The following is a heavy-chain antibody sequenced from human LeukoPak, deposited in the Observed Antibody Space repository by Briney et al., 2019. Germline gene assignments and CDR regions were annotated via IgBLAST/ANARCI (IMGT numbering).Heavy chain of an antibody. J-gene: IGHJ5*02. Sequence: TSETLSLTCTVSGGSISSYYWSWIRQPPGKGLEWIGYIYYSGSTKYNPSLKSRVTISVDTSKNQFSLQLSSVTAADTAVYYCAREIAAAGYNWFDPWGQGTLVTVSS. CDR2: IYYSGST. V-gene: IGHV4-59*12. CDR1: GGSISSYY. CDR3: AREIAAAGYNWFDP. D-gene: IGHD6-13*01.